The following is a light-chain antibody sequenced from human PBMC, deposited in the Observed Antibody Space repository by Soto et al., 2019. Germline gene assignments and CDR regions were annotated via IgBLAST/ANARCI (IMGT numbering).Light chain of an antibody. CDR2: WAS. V-gene: IGKV4-1*01. CDR1: QSVFYSSNNKNY. Sequence: DIVMTQSPDSLAVSLGERATINCKSSQSVFYSSNNKNYLAWYQQKPGQPPKLLIYWASTREPGVPDRFSGSGSGADFTLTISSLRAEDVAVYYCQQYYNIPYTFGQGTKLEIK. CDR3: QQYYNIPYT. J-gene: IGKJ2*01.